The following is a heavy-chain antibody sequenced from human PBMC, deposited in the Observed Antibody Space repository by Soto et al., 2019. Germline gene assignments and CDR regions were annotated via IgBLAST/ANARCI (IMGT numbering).Heavy chain of an antibody. CDR3: ARGRYGGY. V-gene: IGHV1-18*01. CDR2: VSAHNVNT. D-gene: IGHD3-10*01. J-gene: IGHJ4*02. CDR1: GYTFTSYG. Sequence: QVHLVQSGAEVKKPGASVKVSCKASGYTFTSYGITWVRQAPGQGLEWMGWVSAHNVNTDYAQRPQGLVIVTSDTSSRTACMELRSLISHDPVVYYCARGRYGGYRCQGGLVTVSS.